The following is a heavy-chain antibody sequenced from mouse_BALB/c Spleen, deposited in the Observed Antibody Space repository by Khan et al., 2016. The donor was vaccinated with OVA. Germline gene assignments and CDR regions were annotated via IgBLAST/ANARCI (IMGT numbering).Heavy chain of an antibody. Sequence: QVQLKQSGPGLVAPSQSLSITCTISGFSLTSYGVHWVRQPPGKGLEWLVVIWSDGHTTYNSALKSRLSISKDNSKSQVFLKMNSLQTDDTAMYYCARLGYYGNSGPYFDVWGAGTTVTVSS. D-gene: IGHD2-1*01. V-gene: IGHV2-6-1*01. CDR1: GFSLTSYG. CDR2: IWSDGHT. CDR3: ARLGYYGNSGPYFDV. J-gene: IGHJ1*01.